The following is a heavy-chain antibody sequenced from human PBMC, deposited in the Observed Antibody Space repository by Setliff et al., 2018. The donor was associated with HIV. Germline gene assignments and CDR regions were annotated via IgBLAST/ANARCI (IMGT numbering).Heavy chain of an antibody. CDR3: GRGWFDP. V-gene: IGHV4-61*01. D-gene: IGHD3-10*01. J-gene: IGHJ5*02. CDR1: SVSVSPDSYN. CDR2: FFHTGGI. Sequence: ASETLSLTCTAPSVSVSPDSYNWNWIRQTPGKGLEWIGTFFHTGGITYNPSLRSRVTMSADTAESLLSLRLILVTAADTGVYYCGRGWFDPWGQGTQVTVSS.